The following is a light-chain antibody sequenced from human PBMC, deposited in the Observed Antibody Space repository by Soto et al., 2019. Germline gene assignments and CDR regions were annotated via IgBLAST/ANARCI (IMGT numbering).Light chain of an antibody. CDR1: QSISSW. CDR2: KAS. CDR3: QQYNSYSPYT. J-gene: IGKJ2*01. V-gene: IGKV1-5*03. Sequence: DIQMTQSPSTLSASVGDRVTITCRASQSISSWLAWYQQKPGKAPKLLFYKASSLESGVPSRFSGSGSETEFTLTISSLQPDDFATYYCQQYNSYSPYTFGQGTKLEIK.